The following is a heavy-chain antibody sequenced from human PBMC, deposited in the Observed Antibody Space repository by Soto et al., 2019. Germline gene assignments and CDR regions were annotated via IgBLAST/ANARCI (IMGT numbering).Heavy chain of an antibody. V-gene: IGHV4-30-4*01. Sequence: SETLSLTCTVFGGSVNSGDYYWSWIRQSPGKGLEWIGSIFYSGTPDYNPSLQGRITISIATSKNQFSLRLTSVTAADTALYYCARDWVHERWFDPWRKGTLVT. J-gene: IGHJ5*02. CDR1: GGSVNSGDYY. D-gene: IGHD1-1*01. CDR2: IFYSGTP. CDR3: ARDWVHERWFDP.